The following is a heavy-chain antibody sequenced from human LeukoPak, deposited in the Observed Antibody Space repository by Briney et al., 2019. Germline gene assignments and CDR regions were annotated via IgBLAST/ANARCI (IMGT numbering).Heavy chain of an antibody. V-gene: IGHV3-23*01. D-gene: IGHD2-2*01. CDR3: ANQVVPAAPRGRNFDY. J-gene: IGHJ4*02. Sequence: GGSLRLSCAASGFTFSSYAMSWVRQAPGKGLEWVSAISGSGGSTYYADSVKGRFTISRDNSKNTLYLQMNSLRAEDTAVYCCANQVVPAAPRGRNFDYWGQGTLVTVSS. CDR1: GFTFSSYA. CDR2: ISGSGGST.